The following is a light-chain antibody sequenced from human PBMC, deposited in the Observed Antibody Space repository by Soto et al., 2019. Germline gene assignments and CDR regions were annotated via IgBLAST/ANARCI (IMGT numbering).Light chain of an antibody. CDR3: CSYAGSSTVV. CDR1: SSDVGIYNL. V-gene: IGLV2-23*01. Sequence: QSALTQPASVSGSPGQSITISCTGPSSDVGIYNLVSWYQQHPGKAPNLMIYEDSKRPSGVSNRFSGSKSGNTASLTISGLQDEDEYDYYWCSYAGSSTVVFGGGTKLTVL. CDR2: EDS. J-gene: IGLJ2*01.